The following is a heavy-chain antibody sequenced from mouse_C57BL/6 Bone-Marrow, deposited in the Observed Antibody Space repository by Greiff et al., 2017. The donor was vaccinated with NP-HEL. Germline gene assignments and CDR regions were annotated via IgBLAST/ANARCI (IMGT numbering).Heavy chain of an antibody. CDR3: ARISGFFMDY. V-gene: IGHV1-82*01. J-gene: IGHJ4*01. Sequence: VKLQESGPELVKPGASVKISCKASGYAFSSSWMNWVKQRPGKGLEWIGRIYPGDGDTNYNGKFKGKATLTADKSSSTAYMQLSSLTSEDSAVYFCARISGFFMDYWGQGTSVTVSS. CDR2: IYPGDGDT. CDR1: GYAFSSSW.